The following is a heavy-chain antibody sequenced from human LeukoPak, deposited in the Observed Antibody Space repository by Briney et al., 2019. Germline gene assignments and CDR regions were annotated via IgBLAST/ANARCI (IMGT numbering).Heavy chain of an antibody. CDR2: ISGSGGST. J-gene: IGHJ4*02. D-gene: IGHD3-22*01. Sequence: GGSLRLSCAASGFTFSSYAMSWVRQAPGKGLEWVSAISGSGGSTYYADSVKGRFTISRDNSKNTLYLQMNSLRAEDTAVYYCAKDLSSHYYDSSGLAFDYWGQGTLVTVSS. CDR1: GFTFSSYA. V-gene: IGHV3-23*01. CDR3: AKDLSSHYYDSSGLAFDY.